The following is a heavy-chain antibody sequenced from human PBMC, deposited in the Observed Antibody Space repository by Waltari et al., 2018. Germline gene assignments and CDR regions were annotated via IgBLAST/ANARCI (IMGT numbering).Heavy chain of an antibody. CDR3: ATRLCSGGSCYRDREYFQH. D-gene: IGHD2-15*01. CDR1: GGTFSSYA. J-gene: IGHJ1*01. V-gene: IGHV1-69*05. Sequence: QVQLVQSGAEVKKPGSSVKVSCKASGGTFSSYAISWVRQAPGQGLEWMGGIIPIFGTANYAQKFQGRVTITTDESTSTAYMELSSLRSEDTAVYCCATRLCSGGSCYRDREYFQHWGQGTLVTVSS. CDR2: IIPIFGTA.